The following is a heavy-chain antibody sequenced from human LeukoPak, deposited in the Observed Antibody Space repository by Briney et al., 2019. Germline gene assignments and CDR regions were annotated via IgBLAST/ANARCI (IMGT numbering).Heavy chain of an antibody. CDR2: ISGRGDST. CDR1: GFTFSSYA. D-gene: IGHD3-10*01. CDR3: AKPMDYYGSGSPYNWFDP. Sequence: GGSLRLSCAASGFTFSSYAMTWVRQAPGKGLEWVSSISGRGDSTSYADSVKGRFTISRDNSKNTLFLQMNSLRAEDTALYYCAKPMDYYGSGSPYNWFDPWGQGTLVTVSS. J-gene: IGHJ5*02. V-gene: IGHV3-23*01.